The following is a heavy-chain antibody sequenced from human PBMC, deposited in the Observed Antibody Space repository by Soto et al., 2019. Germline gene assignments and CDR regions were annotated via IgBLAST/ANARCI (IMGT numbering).Heavy chain of an antibody. CDR2: IYYSGST. CDR1: GGSLSSGRYY. J-gene: IGHJ4*02. V-gene: IGHV4-31*03. CDR3: ATSEAYCSGGSCPDFDY. D-gene: IGHD2-15*01. Sequence: SETLSLTCTVSGGSLSSGRYYWSWIRQQPGKGLEWIGYIYYSGSTYYNPSLKSRVTISVDTSKNQFSLKLSSVTAADTAVYYCATSEAYCSGGSCPDFDYWGQGTLVTVSS.